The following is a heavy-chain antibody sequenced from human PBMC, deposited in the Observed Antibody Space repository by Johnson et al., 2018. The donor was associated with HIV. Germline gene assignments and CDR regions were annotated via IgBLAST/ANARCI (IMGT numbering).Heavy chain of an antibody. D-gene: IGHD3-3*01. V-gene: IGHV3-30*04. J-gene: IGHJ3*02. CDR2: ISYDGSNK. CDR3: ARGSYDFWSGYYTGHDAFDI. Sequence: QVQLVESGGGLVQPGGSLRLSCAASGFTFSSYAMHWVRQAPGKGLEWVAVISYDGSNKYYADSVKGRFTISSANSKNTLYLQMNSLRAEDTAVYYCARGSYDFWSGYYTGHDAFDIWGQGTMVTVSS. CDR1: GFTFSSYA.